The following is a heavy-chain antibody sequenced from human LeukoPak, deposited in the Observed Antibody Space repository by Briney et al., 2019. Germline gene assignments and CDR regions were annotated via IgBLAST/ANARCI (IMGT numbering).Heavy chain of an antibody. J-gene: IGHJ4*02. CDR1: GYTFTGYY. CDR3: ARDARDVLLWFGELLWFDY. CDR2: INPNSGGT. Sequence: ASVKVSCKASGYTFTGYYMHWVRQAPGQGLEWMGWINPNSGGTNYAQKFQGRVTMTRDTSISTAYMELSRLRSDDTAVYYCARDARDVLLWFGELLWFDYWGQGTLVTVSS. V-gene: IGHV1-2*02. D-gene: IGHD3-10*01.